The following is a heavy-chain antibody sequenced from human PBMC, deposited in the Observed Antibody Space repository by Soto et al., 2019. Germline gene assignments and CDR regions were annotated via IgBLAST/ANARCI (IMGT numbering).Heavy chain of an antibody. Sequence: ASVKVSCKASGYTFTSYGISWVRQAPGQGLEWMGWISAYNGNTNYAQKLQGRVTMTTDTSTSTAYMELRSLRPDDTAVYYCARKGIYSSSAILVYWGQGTLVTVSS. D-gene: IGHD6-6*01. CDR2: ISAYNGNT. V-gene: IGHV1-18*01. CDR1: GYTFTSYG. CDR3: ARKGIYSSSAILVY. J-gene: IGHJ4*02.